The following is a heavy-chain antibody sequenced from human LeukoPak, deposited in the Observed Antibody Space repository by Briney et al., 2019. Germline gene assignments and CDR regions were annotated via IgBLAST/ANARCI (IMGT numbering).Heavy chain of an antibody. D-gene: IGHD1-26*01. CDR1: GYSFTTYW. Sequence: GESLKISCRGSGYSFTTYWIGWVRQMPGKGLEWMGIIHPGDSDTRYSPSFQGQVTISADKSISTAYLQWNSLKASDTAMYYCARRSGSYFDYWGQGTLVTVSS. V-gene: IGHV5-51*01. J-gene: IGHJ4*02. CDR3: ARRSGSYFDY. CDR2: IHPGDSDT.